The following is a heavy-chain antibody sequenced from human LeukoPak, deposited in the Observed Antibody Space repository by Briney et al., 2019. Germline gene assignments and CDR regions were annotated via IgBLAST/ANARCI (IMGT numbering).Heavy chain of an antibody. CDR1: GGSISSSNYY. Sequence: SETLSLTCTVSGGSISSSNYYWGWIRQPPGQGLEWIGSIYYSGSSYYNPSLKSRVTISVDTSKNQFSLKLSSVTAADTAVYYCARDGNGNSSYYYYYMDVWGKGTTVTVSS. CDR3: ARDGNGNSSYYYYYMDV. D-gene: IGHD4-23*01. J-gene: IGHJ6*03. CDR2: IYYSGSS. V-gene: IGHV4-39*02.